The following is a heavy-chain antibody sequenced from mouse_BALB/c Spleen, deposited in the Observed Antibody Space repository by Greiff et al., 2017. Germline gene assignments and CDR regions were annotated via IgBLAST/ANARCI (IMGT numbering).Heavy chain of an antibody. J-gene: IGHJ2*01. CDR3: VRAGYYGNHLDY. CDR2: IWTGGGT. V-gene: IGHV2-9-2*01. CDR1: GFSLTSYD. Sequence: VKLMESGPGLVAPSQSLSITCTVSGFSLTSYDISWIRQPPGKGLEWLGVIWTGGGTNYNSAFMSRLSISKDNSKSQVFLKMNSLQTDDTAIYYCVRAGYYGNHLDYWGQGTTLTVSS. D-gene: IGHD2-1*01.